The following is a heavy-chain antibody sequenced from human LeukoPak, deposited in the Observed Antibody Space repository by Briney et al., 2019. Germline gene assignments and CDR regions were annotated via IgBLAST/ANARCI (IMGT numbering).Heavy chain of an antibody. CDR1: GGSFSGYY. CDR3: ARASSDYYYYYYMDV. V-gene: IGHV4-59*01. J-gene: IGHJ6*03. Sequence: SETLSLTCAVYGGSFSGYYWSWIRQTPGKGLEWIGYMYDSVRIHYNPSLESRITISLDTSKNQFSLKLRSVTAADTAVYYCARASSDYYYYYYMDVWGKGTTVTVSS. CDR2: MYDSVRI. D-gene: IGHD1-26*01.